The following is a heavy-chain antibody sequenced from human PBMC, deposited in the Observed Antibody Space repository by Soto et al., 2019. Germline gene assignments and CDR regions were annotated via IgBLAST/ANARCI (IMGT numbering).Heavy chain of an antibody. CDR3: AKNPGYYYDSTGYHFDY. J-gene: IGHJ4*02. D-gene: IGHD3-22*01. Sequence: GGSLRLSCPASEFTFSNYAMSWVRQAPGKGLEWVSAISYGGGTTYYADSVKGRFTISRDNSKNTLYLQMNSLRAEDTAVYYCAKNPGYYYDSTGYHFDYWGQGTLVTVS. CDR2: ISYGGGTT. CDR1: EFTFSNYA. V-gene: IGHV3-23*01.